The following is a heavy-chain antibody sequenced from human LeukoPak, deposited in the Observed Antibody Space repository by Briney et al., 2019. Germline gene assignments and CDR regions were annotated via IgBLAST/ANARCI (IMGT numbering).Heavy chain of an antibody. D-gene: IGHD3-10*01. CDR1: GGSISSSSYY. CDR3: ARLSQPYYYGSGSYYLYYFDY. J-gene: IGHJ4*02. V-gene: IGHV4-39*01. Sequence: SETLSLTCTVSGGSISSSSYYWGWIRQPPGKGLEWLGSIYYSGSTYYNPSLKSRVTISVDTSKNQFSLKLSSVTAADTAVYYCARLSQPYYYGSGSYYLYYFDYWGQGTLVTVSS. CDR2: IYYSGST.